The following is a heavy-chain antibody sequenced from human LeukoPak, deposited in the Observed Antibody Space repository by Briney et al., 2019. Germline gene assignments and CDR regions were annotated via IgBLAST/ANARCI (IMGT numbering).Heavy chain of an antibody. CDR2: IRSSSSTI. V-gene: IGHV3-48*01. D-gene: IGHD3-10*01. J-gene: IGHJ4*02. CDR3: AREYYGSGRGNY. CDR1: GFTFSSYS. Sequence: GGSLRLSCVASGFTFSSYSMNWVRQAPGKGLEWVSYIRSSSSTIYYADSVKGRFTISRDNAKNSLYLQMNSLRAEDTAVYYCAREYYGSGRGNYWGQGTLVTVSS.